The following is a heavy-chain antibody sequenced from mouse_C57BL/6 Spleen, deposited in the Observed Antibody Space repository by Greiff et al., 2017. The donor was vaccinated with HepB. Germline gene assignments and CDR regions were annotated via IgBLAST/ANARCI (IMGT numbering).Heavy chain of an antibody. CDR2: IWSGGST. J-gene: IGHJ1*03. V-gene: IGHV2-2*01. CDR3: ARIYYGSSWYFDV. D-gene: IGHD1-1*01. CDR1: GFSLTSYG. Sequence: QVHVKQSGPGLVQPSQSLSITCTVSGFSLTSYGVHWVRQSPGKGLEWLGVIWSGGSTDYNAAFISRLSISKDNSKSQVFFKMNSLQADDTAIYYCARIYYGSSWYFDVWGTGTTVTVSS.